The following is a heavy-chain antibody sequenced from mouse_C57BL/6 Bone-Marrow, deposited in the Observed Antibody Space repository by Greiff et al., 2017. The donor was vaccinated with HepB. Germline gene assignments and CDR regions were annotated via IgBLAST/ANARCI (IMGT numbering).Heavy chain of an antibody. CDR3: ARSVFRMVSYYAMDY. Sequence: QVQLQQPGAELVMPGASVKLSCKASGYTFTSYWMHWVKQRPGQGLEWIGEIDPSDSYTNYNQKFKGKSTLTVDKSSSTAYMQLSSLTSEDSAVYYWARSVFRMVSYYAMDYWGQGTSVTGSS. D-gene: IGHD2-10*02. CDR1: GYTFTSYW. CDR2: IDPSDSYT. V-gene: IGHV1-69*01. J-gene: IGHJ4*01.